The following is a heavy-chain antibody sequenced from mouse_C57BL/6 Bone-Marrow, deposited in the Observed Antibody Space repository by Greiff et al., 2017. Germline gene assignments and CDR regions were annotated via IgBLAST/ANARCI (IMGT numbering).Heavy chain of an antibody. D-gene: IGHD2-1*01. Sequence: EVQLQQSGGDLVKPGGSLKLSCAASGFTFSSYGMSWVRQTPDKRLEWVATISSGGSYTYYPDSVKGRFTISRDNAKNTLYLQMSSLKSEDTAMHYCARLGNSAWFAYWGQGTLVTVSA. CDR3: ARLGNSAWFAY. CDR2: ISSGGSYT. CDR1: GFTFSSYG. V-gene: IGHV5-6*01. J-gene: IGHJ3*01.